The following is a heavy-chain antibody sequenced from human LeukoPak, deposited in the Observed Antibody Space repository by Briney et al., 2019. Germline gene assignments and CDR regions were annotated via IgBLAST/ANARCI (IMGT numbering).Heavy chain of an antibody. J-gene: IGHJ4*02. D-gene: IGHD3-10*01. V-gene: IGHV3-33*06. CDR1: GFTFSTYG. CDR2: IWYDVSNK. CDR3: AKAPSGTPYQFDY. Sequence: GGSLRLSCAASGFTFSTYGMHWVRQAPGKGLEWVAVIWYDVSNKYYADSAKGRFTISRDNSKTTLYLQMNSLRAEDTAVYYCAKAPSGTPYQFDYWGQGTLVTVSS.